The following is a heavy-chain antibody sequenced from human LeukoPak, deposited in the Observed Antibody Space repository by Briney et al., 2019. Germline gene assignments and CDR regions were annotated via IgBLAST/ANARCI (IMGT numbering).Heavy chain of an antibody. D-gene: IGHD3-9*01. CDR1: GGSISSSSYY. J-gene: IGHJ4*02. CDR2: IYYSGST. CDR3: ARGRLLRYFDWYPYYFDY. Sequence: PSETLSLTCTVSGGSISSSSYYWGWIRQPPGKGLEWIGSIYYSGSTYYNPSLKSRVTISVDTSKNQFSLKLSSVTAADTAVYYCARGRLLRYFDWYPYYFDYWGQGTLVTVSS. V-gene: IGHV4-39*01.